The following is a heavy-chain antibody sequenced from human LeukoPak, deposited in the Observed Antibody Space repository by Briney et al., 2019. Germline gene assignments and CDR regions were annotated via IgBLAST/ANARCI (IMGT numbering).Heavy chain of an antibody. D-gene: IGHD3-3*01. CDR1: GFSVTTSY. CDR3: ARTYYDYRVGTNYFDY. CDR2: TYSGGST. V-gene: IGHV3-66*01. J-gene: IGHJ4*02. Sequence: TGGSLRLSCAASGFSVTTSYMSWVRQAPRRGLEWVSVTYSGGSTSHADSVKGSFTVSRDDSKNMVYLRMNSMRHDDTAVYYCARTYYDYRVGTNYFDYWGQGTLVTVSS.